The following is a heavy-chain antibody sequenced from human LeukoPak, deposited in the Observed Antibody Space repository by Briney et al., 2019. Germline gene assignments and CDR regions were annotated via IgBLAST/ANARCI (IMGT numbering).Heavy chain of an antibody. J-gene: IGHJ4*02. CDR1: GFTFSSYW. D-gene: IGHD3-3*01. CDR2: IKKDGSAQ. CDR3: LVFLG. Sequence: GGSLRLSCAASGFTFSSYWMNWVRQAPGKGLEWVANIKKDGSAQYYANSVKGRSTISRDNAKSSLYLQMNSLRPEDTAVYYCLVFLGGGQGILVTVSS. V-gene: IGHV3-7*01.